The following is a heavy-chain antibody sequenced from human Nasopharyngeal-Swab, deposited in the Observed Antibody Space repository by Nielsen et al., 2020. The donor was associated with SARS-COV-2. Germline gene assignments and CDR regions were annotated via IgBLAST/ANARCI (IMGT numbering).Heavy chain of an antibody. D-gene: IGHD3-16*01. CDR1: GFTLRNYW. CDR2: INTDASRT. Sequence: GESLKISCAASGFTLRNYWIHWVRQTPGKGLLWVSRINTDASRTSYPASVKGRFTISRDNAKNTVYLQMDSLRGEDTAVYYCTRVDVHDAFDMWGQGTMVTVSS. J-gene: IGHJ3*02. V-gene: IGHV3-74*01. CDR3: TRVDVHDAFDM.